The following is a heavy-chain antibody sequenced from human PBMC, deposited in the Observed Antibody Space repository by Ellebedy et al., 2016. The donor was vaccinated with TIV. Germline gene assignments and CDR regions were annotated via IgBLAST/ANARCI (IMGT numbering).Heavy chain of an antibody. CDR2: IRSTANNYAT. CDR1: GFNFSDFA. CDR3: TTVTTAYFDY. V-gene: IGHV3-73*01. Sequence: GEFLKISCTTSGFNFSDFALHWVRQASGKGLEWVGRIRSTANNYATAYAASMKGRFTISRDDSRNTAYLQMNSLKIEDTAVYYCTTVTTAYFDYWGQGTLVTVSS. D-gene: IGHD4-17*01. J-gene: IGHJ4*02.